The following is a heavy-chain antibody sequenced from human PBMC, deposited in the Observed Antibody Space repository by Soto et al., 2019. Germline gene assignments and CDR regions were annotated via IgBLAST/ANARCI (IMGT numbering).Heavy chain of an antibody. CDR2: IQQDGSEK. D-gene: IGHD3-22*01. Sequence: EVQLVESXXGLVQPGGSLRLTCAASGFTXRSYWMSWVRQAPGXGLEWVANIQQDGSEKYYVDSVKGRFTISRDNANNSLYLQMNSLRAEDTAVYYCARAYDYVEYWGQGTLVTVSS. CDR3: ARAYDYVEY. J-gene: IGHJ4*02. CDR1: GFTXRSYW. V-gene: IGHV3-7*03.